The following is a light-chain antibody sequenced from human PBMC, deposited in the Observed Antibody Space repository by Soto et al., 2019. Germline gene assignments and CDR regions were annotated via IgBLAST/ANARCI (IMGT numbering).Light chain of an antibody. CDR1: SSNIANNY. CDR3: GTWDSGLKSYV. V-gene: IGLV1-51*01. CDR2: DNN. Sequence: QSVLTQPPSVSAAPGQKVTISCSGSSSNIANNYVSWYQHLPGAAPRPLISDNNERPSGIPDRFSGSKSGTSATLGITGLQTGDEADYYCGTWDSGLKSYVFGTGTKVTVL. J-gene: IGLJ1*01.